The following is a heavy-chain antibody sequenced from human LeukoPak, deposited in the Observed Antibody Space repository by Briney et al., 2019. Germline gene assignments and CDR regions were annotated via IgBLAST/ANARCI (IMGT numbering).Heavy chain of an antibody. V-gene: IGHV3-23*01. D-gene: IGHD3-9*01. J-gene: IGHJ4*02. CDR1: GFTFSSYA. CDR2: ISGSGGST. Sequence: GGSLRLSCAASGFTFSSYAMSWVRQAPGKGLEWVSAISGSGGSTYYADSVKGRFTISRDNSKNTLYPQMNSLRAEDTAVYYCAKARSQGLTLSDYWGQGTLVTVSS. CDR3: AKARSQGLTLSDY.